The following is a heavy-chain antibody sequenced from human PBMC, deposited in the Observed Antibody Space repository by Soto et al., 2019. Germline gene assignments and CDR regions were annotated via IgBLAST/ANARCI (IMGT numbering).Heavy chain of an antibody. V-gene: IGHV1-2*02. CDR1: GYTFTDYY. CDR2: INPNRGDK. CDR3: ARGDMLTGPSQPFDY. D-gene: IGHD3-9*01. Sequence: GASVKVSCKAYGYTFTDYYLHWVRQAPGQGLEWMGWINPNRGDKRYAQKFQVRVTMTRDTSINTAYMEMSSLRSDDTSVYSCARGDMLTGPSQPFDYWGQGTLPTASS. J-gene: IGHJ4*02.